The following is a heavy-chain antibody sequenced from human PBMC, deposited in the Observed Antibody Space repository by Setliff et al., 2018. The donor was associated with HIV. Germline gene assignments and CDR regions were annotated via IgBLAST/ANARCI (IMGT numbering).Heavy chain of an antibody. CDR1: GASVSSGGFY. Sequence: ASETLSLTCTVSGASVSSGGFYWSWIRQPPGKGLEWIGYIYYTGSTYYNPSLKSRVTISLDTSRNQFSLKLRSVTAADTAVYYCAQLGMVDDFDYWGQGTLVTVSS. D-gene: IGHD1-1*01. CDR3: AQLGMVDDFDY. CDR2: IYYTGST. J-gene: IGHJ4*02. V-gene: IGHV4-61*08.